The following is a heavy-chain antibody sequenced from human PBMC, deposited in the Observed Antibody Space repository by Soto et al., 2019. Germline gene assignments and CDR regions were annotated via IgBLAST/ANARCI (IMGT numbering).Heavy chain of an antibody. CDR2: IYYSGST. CDR1: GGSISSGGYY. Sequence: QVQLQESGPGLVKPSQTLSLTCTVSGGSISSGGYYWSWIRQHPGKGLEWIGYIYYSGSTYYNPSLKSRVTISVDTSKKQFSRKLSSVTDADTAVYYCARLITYYYDSSGKGWFDPWGQGTLVTVSS. V-gene: IGHV4-31*03. CDR3: ARLITYYYDSSGKGWFDP. D-gene: IGHD3-22*01. J-gene: IGHJ5*02.